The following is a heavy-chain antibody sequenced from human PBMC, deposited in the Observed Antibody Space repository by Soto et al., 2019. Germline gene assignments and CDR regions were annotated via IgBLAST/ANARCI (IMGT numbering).Heavy chain of an antibody. D-gene: IGHD3-22*01. V-gene: IGHV2-5*02. CDR1: GFSLSTTGVG. Sequence: QITLKESGPTLVKPTQTLTLTCTFSGFSLSTTGVGVGCIRQPPVKALEWLALIYGDDDKRYSPSLKSILTIPQDTSKNQVVLTMSNMGPVDTATYFCAHFYCDSSSYYYFVDYWGQGTLVSVSS. CDR2: IYGDDDK. J-gene: IGHJ4*02. CDR3: AHFYCDSSSYYYFVDY.